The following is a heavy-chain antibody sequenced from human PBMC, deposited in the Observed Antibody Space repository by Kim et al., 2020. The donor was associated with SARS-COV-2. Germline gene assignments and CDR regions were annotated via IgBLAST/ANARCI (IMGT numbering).Heavy chain of an antibody. J-gene: IGHJ6*02. CDR3: TTERILWSGYYYYYYGMDV. Sequence: GRFTISRDDSKNTLYLQMNSLKTEDTAVYYCTTERILWSGYYYYYYGMDVWGQGTTVTVSS. V-gene: IGHV3-15*01. D-gene: IGHD3-3*01.